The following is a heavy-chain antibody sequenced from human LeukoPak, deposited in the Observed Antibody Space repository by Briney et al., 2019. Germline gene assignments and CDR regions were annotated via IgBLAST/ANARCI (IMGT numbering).Heavy chain of an antibody. CDR1: GFTFSNYD. CDR3: ARQRETAVAGTGFDY. D-gene: IGHD6-19*01. J-gene: IGHJ4*02. V-gene: IGHV3-13*01. CDR2: IGTVGDT. Sequence: GGSLRLSCAASGFTFSNYDMHWVRQATGKGLEWVSAIGTVGDTYYPGSVKGRFTISRVNAKNSLYLQMNSLTAGDTAVYYCARQRETAVAGTGFDYWGQGTLVAVSS.